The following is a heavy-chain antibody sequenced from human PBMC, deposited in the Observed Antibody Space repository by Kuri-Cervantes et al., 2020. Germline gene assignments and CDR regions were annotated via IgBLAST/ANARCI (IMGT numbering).Heavy chain of an antibody. Sequence: GESLKISCAASGFTFNKYAMSWVRQAPGKGLEWVSSVTGSGGSTYYADSVKGRFTISRDNSKNTLYLQMNSLRAEDTAVYYCARIYGDYARIDYWGQGTLVTVSS. V-gene: IGHV3-23*01. D-gene: IGHD4-17*01. J-gene: IGHJ4*02. CDR1: GFTFNKYA. CDR2: VTGSGGST. CDR3: ARIYGDYARIDY.